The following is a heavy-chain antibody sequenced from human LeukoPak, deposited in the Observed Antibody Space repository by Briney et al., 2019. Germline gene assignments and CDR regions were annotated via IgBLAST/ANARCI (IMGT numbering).Heavy chain of an antibody. Sequence: GGSLRLSCAAPGFTFSKCAMNWVRQAPGKGLEWVSDISASGGSTNYADAVKGRFTISRDNSKNTLYLQMNSLRVEDAAVYYCAKGASASRSFDYWGRGTLVTVSS. CDR3: AKGASASRSFDY. CDR2: ISASGGST. J-gene: IGHJ4*02. D-gene: IGHD1-26*01. V-gene: IGHV3-23*01. CDR1: GFTFSKCA.